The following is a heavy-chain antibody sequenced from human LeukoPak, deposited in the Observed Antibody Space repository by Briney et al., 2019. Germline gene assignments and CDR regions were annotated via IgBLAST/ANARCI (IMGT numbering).Heavy chain of an antibody. CDR2: IDWDDDK. CDR1: GFSLSTSGMC. D-gene: IGHD2-21*01. Sequence: SGPALVKPTQTLTLTCTFSGFSLSTSGMCVSWIRQPPGKALEWLARIDWDDDKYYSTSLKTRLTISKDTSKNQVVLTMTNMDPVDTATYYCARIRSCGGDFDYWGQGTLVTVSS. J-gene: IGHJ4*02. V-gene: IGHV2-70*11. CDR3: ARIRSCGGDFDY.